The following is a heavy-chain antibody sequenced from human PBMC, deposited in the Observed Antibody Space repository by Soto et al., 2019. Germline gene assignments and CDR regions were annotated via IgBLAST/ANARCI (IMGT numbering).Heavy chain of an antibody. D-gene: IGHD4-17*01. V-gene: IGHV3-30*18. CDR3: AKDKGLRDYGDYDLFSYGMDV. J-gene: IGHJ6*02. CDR2: ISYDGSNK. CDR1: GFTFSSYG. Sequence: QVQLVESGGGVVQPGRSLRLSCAASGFTFSSYGMHWVRQAPGEGLEWVAVISYDGSNKYYADSVKGRFTISRDNSKNTLYLQMNSLRAEDTAVYYCAKDKGLRDYGDYDLFSYGMDVWGQGTTVTVSS.